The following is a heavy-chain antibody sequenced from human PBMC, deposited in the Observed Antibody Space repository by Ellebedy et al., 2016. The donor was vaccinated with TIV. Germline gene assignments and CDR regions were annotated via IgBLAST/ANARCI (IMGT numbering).Heavy chain of an antibody. V-gene: IGHV1-2*02. J-gene: IGHJ6*02. Sequence: ASVKVSCKASGYTFTANYIHWVRQAPGQGLEWMGWINPDSGTTNFAQSFQGRVSMTRDASINTAYMQLSRVQSDDTAVYYCARVIRGSSGMDVWGQGTTVTVS. CDR3: ARVIRGSSGMDV. CDR1: GYTFTANY. D-gene: IGHD6-13*01. CDR2: INPDSGTT.